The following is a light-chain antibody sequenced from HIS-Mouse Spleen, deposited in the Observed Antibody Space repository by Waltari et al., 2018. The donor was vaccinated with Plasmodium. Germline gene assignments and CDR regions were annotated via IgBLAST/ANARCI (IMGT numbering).Light chain of an antibody. CDR3: QQRSNWPRVLT. CDR2: DAS. Sequence: EIVLTQSPATLSLSPGERATLSCRASQSVSSYLAWYQQKPGQAPRLLVYDASNRATCIPARFSGSGSGTDFTLTISILEPEDFAVYYCQQRSNWPRVLTFGGGTKVEIK. CDR1: QSVSSY. J-gene: IGKJ4*01. V-gene: IGKV3-11*01.